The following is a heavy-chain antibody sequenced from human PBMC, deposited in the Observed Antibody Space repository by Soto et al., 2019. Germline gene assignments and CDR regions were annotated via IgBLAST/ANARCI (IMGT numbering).Heavy chain of an antibody. J-gene: IGHJ6*02. CDR1: GYTFTSYG. CDR3: ARRAPPMDV. CDR2: ISAYNGNT. V-gene: IGHV1-18*01. Sequence: QVQLVQSGAGVKKPGASVKVSCTASGYTFTSYGISWVRQAPGQGLELMGWISAYNGNTTYAQQLQGRVTMTTDTSTSSAYMELRSLRSDDTAVYFCARRAPPMDVWGQGTTVTVSS.